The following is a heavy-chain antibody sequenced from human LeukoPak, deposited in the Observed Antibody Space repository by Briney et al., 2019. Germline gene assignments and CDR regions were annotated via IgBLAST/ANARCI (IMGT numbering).Heavy chain of an antibody. CDR3: ARVGYSYGRKKYFDY. J-gene: IGHJ4*02. V-gene: IGHV4-39*07. Sequence: SETLSLTCTVSGGSISSSSYYWGWICQPPGKGLEWIGSIYYSGSTYYNPSLKSRVTISVDTSKNQFSLKLSSVTAADTAVYYCARVGYSYGRKKYFDYWGQGTLVTVSS. D-gene: IGHD5-18*01. CDR2: IYYSGST. CDR1: GGSISSSSYY.